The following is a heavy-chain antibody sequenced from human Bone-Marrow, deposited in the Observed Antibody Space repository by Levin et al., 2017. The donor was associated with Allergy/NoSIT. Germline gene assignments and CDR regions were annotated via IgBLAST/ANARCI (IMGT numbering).Heavy chain of an antibody. CDR3: ARVHGTAWFWFDT. Sequence: GESLKISCKASGYTFIGYFIHWVRQAPGQGLEWMGLINPNSGDTKYAQNFQGRVTMTRDTSVSTAYMQLSSLRSDDTATYYCARVHGTAWFWFDTWGQGTLVTVSS. J-gene: IGHJ5*02. CDR2: INPNSGDT. V-gene: IGHV1-2*02. CDR1: GYTFIGYF. D-gene: IGHD6-19*01.